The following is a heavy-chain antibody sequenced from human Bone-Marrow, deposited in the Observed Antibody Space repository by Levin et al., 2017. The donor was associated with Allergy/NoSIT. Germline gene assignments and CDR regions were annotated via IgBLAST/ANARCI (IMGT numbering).Heavy chain of an antibody. CDR1: GFTFSDHF. CDR3: ARDAGGLYNY. J-gene: IGHJ4*02. CDR2: SRHKADSYTT. V-gene: IGHV3-72*01. Sequence: GESLKISCAASGFTFSDHFMDWVRQAPGKGLEYIGRSRHKADSYTTEYAASVRGRFIISRDDSTNSLFLQMNSLKTEDSAVYYCARDAGGLYNYWGQGTLVTVSS. D-gene: IGHD3-16*01.